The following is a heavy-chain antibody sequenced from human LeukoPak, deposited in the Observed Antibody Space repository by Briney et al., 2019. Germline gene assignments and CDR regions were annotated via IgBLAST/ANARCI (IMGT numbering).Heavy chain of an antibody. CDR3: ARGGVDHYGSGTYYLMYYFDH. V-gene: IGHV3-30*03. J-gene: IGHJ4*02. CDR1: GFTFSSYG. CDR2: ISYDGSNK. D-gene: IGHD3-10*01. Sequence: PGGSLRLSCAASGFTFSSYGMHWVRQAPGKGLEWAAVISYDGSNKYYADSVKGRFTVSRDDPHNTLYLQMNSVRAEDTAVYFCARGGVDHYGSGTYYLMYYFDHWGQGALVTVSS.